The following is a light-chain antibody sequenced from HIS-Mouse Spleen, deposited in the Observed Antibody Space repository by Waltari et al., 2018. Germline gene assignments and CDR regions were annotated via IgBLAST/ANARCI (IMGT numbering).Light chain of an antibody. CDR3: CSYAGSHVV. J-gene: IGLJ2*01. V-gene: IGLV2-11*01. CDR2: DVS. CDR1: STYGGGYNH. Sequence: QSALTQPRSVSGSPGQSVTISCTRTSTYGGGYNHFSWYQQHPGKAPKLMIYDVSRPPSGVPDRFSGSKSDNTASLTICGLQAEDEADYYCCSYAGSHVVFGGGTKLTVL.